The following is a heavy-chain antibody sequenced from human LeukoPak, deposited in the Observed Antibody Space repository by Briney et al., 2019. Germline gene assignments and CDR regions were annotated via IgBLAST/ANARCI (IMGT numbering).Heavy chain of an antibody. V-gene: IGHV3-7*01. CDR3: ARPTYTSGCDY. J-gene: IGHJ4*02. D-gene: IGHD6-19*01. Sequence: GGSLRLSCAASGFTFSSYWMNWVRQAPGKGLEWVANIKQDGSQKYYLDSVKGRFTISRDNAKNSLYLQMTSLRAEDTAVYYCARPTYTSGCDYWGQGTLVTVPS. CDR2: IKQDGSQK. CDR1: GFTFSSYW.